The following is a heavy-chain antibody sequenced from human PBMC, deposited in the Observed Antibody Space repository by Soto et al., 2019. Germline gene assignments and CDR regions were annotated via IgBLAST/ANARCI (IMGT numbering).Heavy chain of an antibody. J-gene: IGHJ4*02. CDR3: VRSSTIVATITRPKYFDF. CDR2: ISGSSRYI. CDR1: GLIFSDYT. Sequence: RLSCAASGLIFSDYTMNLVRQAPGKGLEWVSSISGSSRYIYYADSMRGRFTISRDNAKNSLFLQMDSLRADDTAVYYCVRSSTIVATITRPKYFDFWGQGSLVTVSS. V-gene: IGHV3-21*06. D-gene: IGHD5-12*01.